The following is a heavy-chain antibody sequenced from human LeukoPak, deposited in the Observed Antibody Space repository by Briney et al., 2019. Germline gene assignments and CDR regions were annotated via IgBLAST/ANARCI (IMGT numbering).Heavy chain of an antibody. CDR3: AKDAEAVASYFDY. CDR2: TSWNSGSI. Sequence: GRSLRLSCAASGFTFDDYAMHWVRQAPGKGLEWVSGTSWNSGSIGYADSVKGRFTISRDNAKNSLYLQMNSLRAEDTALYYCAKDAEAVASYFDYWGQGTLVTVSS. CDR1: GFTFDDYA. J-gene: IGHJ4*02. D-gene: IGHD6-19*01. V-gene: IGHV3-9*01.